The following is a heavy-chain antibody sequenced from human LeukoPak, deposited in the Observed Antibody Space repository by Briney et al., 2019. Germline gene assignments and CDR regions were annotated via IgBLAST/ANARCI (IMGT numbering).Heavy chain of an antibody. D-gene: IGHD3-3*02. CDR3: VKVLGAYIADY. V-gene: IGHV3-64D*09. CDR2: ITGNGGRT. CDR1: GFXFTSYA. Sequence: GGSLRLSCSASGFXFTSYAIHWVRKAPGQGLEYVSAITGNGGRTYYADSVKGRFTISRDNSKKTLYLQMSSLRPEYTAVYYCVKVLGAYIADYWGQGTLVTVSS. J-gene: IGHJ4*02.